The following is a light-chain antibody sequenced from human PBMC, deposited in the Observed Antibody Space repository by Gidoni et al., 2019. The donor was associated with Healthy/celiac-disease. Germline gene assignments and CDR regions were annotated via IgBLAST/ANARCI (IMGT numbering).Light chain of an antibody. V-gene: IGLV3-1*01. J-gene: IGLJ2*01. CDR2: QDS. Sequence: SYELTQLPSAPVSPGQTASITCSGDKLGDKYACWYQQKPGQSPVLVIYQDSKRPSGIPERFSGSNSGNTATLTISGTQAMDEADYYCQAWDSSTVVFGGGTKLTVL. CDR3: QAWDSSTVV. CDR1: KLGDKY.